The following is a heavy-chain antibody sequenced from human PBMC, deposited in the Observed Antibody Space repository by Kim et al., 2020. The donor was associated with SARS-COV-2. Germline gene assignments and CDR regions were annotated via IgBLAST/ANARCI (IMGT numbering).Heavy chain of an antibody. CDR3: ARTYGGYFASYYYYGMDV. D-gene: IGHD5-12*01. Sequence: ASVKVSCKASGYTFTSYDINWVRQATGQGLEWMGWMNPNSGNTGYAQKFQGRVTMTRNTSISTAYMELSSLRSEDTAVYYCARTYGGYFASYYYYGMDVWGQGAPVTVS. CDR2: MNPNSGNT. CDR1: GYTFTSYD. J-gene: IGHJ6*02. V-gene: IGHV1-8*01.